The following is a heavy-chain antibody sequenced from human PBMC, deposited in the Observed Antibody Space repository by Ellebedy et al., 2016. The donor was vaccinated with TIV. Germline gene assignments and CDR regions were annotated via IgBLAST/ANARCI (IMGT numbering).Heavy chain of an antibody. V-gene: IGHV4-4*07. Sequence: MPSETLSLTCIVSDDSIDRHYWSWIRQPAGKGLEWIGLIFISGTTNYNPSLKSRVTLSVDMSKKQFSLKLSSVTAADTAVYYCVRESNYGSGEYWGQGALVTVSS. J-gene: IGHJ4*02. CDR3: VRESNYGSGEY. CDR2: IFISGTT. D-gene: IGHD3-10*01. CDR1: DDSIDRHY.